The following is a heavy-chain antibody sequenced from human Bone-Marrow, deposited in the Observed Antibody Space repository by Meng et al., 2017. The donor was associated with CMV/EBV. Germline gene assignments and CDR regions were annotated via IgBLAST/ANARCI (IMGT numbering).Heavy chain of an antibody. D-gene: IGHD3-3*01. V-gene: IGHV4-39*01. Sequence: SETLSLTCTVSGGSISSSSYYWGWIRQPPGKGLEWIGSIYYSGSTYYNPSLKNRVTISVDTSKNQFSLKLSSVTAADTAVYYCARRSSIGVVIIRYYFDYWGEATLATSSS. CDR3: ARRSSIGVVIIRYYFDY. CDR2: IYYSGST. J-gene: IGHJ4*02. CDR1: GGSISSSSYY.